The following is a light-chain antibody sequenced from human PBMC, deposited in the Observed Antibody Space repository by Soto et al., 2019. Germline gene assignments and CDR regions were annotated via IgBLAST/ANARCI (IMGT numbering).Light chain of an antibody. CDR1: QSVSSN. CDR3: QQYNNWPPST. CDR2: GAS. V-gene: IGKV3-15*01. J-gene: IGKJ1*01. Sequence: EIVMTQSPATLSVSPGERATLSCRASQSVSSNLAWYQQKPGQAPRLLIYGASTRATGIPVRFSGSGSGTEFTLTISSLQSEDFAVYYCQQYNNWPPSTFGQGPKVAIK.